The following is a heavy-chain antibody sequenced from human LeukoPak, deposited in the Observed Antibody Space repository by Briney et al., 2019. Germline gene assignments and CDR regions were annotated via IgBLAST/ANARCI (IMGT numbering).Heavy chain of an antibody. Sequence: GGSLRLSCVASGFTVSSNYMSWVRQAPGKGLEWVSVIYTSGSTHYADSVKGRFTISRDNAKNSLYLQMNSLRAEDTAVYYCARDPGYPYNWGQGTLVTVSS. V-gene: IGHV3-66*01. J-gene: IGHJ4*02. D-gene: IGHD6-13*01. CDR3: ARDPGYPYN. CDR2: IYTSGST. CDR1: GFTVSSNY.